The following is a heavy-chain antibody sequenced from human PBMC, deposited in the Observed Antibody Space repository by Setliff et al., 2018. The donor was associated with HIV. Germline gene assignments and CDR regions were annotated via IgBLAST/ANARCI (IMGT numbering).Heavy chain of an antibody. CDR3: ARDRNSYYYDSSGYTGGAFDI. V-gene: IGHV1-69*10. Sequence: GASVKVSCKASGGTFSSYAISWVRQAPGQGLEWMGGIIPILGIANYAQKFQGRVTITADKSTSTAYMELSSLRSEDTAVYYCARDRNSYYYDSSGYTGGAFDIWGQGTMVTVSS. CDR2: IIPILGIA. D-gene: IGHD3-22*01. J-gene: IGHJ3*02. CDR1: GGTFSSYA.